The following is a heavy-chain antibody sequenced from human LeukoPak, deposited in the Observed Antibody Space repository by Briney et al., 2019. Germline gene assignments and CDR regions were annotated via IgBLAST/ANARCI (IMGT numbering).Heavy chain of an antibody. D-gene: IGHD6-19*01. CDR1: GITFSNAW. V-gene: IGHV3-15*01. CDR2: IKSNTDGGTT. Sequence: GSLRLSCAASGITFSNAWMNWVRQAPGKGLEWVGRIKSNTDGGTTDYAAPVKGRFTISRDDSKDTLYLQMNSLKTEDTALYYCTTYSNGWYAYWCQGTLVTVSS. CDR3: TTYSNGWYAY. J-gene: IGHJ4*02.